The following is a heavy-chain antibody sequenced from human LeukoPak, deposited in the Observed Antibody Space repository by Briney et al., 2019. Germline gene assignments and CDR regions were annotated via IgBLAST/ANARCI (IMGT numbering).Heavy chain of an antibody. V-gene: IGHV3-7*03. CDR2: IREERGQE. D-gene: IGHD5-18*01. CDR1: GLTFNNYA. J-gene: IGHJ5*02. Sequence: GGSLRLSCAVSGLTFNNYAMSWVRQAPGKGLEWVANIREERGQEYYVDSVKGRFTISKNSAKNSLYLQMNTLRVEDTAMYYCASLDTAKQPLANHWGQGTLVTVSS. CDR3: ASLDTAKQPLANH.